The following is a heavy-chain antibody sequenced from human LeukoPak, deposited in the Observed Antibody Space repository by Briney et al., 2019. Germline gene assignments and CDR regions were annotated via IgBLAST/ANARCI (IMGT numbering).Heavy chain of an antibody. V-gene: IGHV3-7*03. CDR3: ARHGPSYYFDY. CDR1: GFPFSSRW. CDR2: IKYDGREK. D-gene: IGHD3-16*01. J-gene: IGHJ4*02. Sequence: GGSLRLSCTSSGFPFSSRWMHWVRQVPGKGPEWVANIKYDGREKYYVDSVKGRFSISRDNAKNSLYLQMNSLRTEDTAVYYCARHGPSYYFDYWGQGTLVTVSS.